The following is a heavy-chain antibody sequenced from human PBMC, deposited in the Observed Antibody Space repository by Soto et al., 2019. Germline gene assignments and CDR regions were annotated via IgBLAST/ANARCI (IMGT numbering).Heavy chain of an antibody. CDR1: GFSFSNSA. Sequence: EVQLLESGGGLVQPGGSLRLSCAVSGFSFSNSAMTWVRQAPGKGLEWVSGISGSGDITYNPDSGKGRFAISRDTSKNVVYLQMRRLRAEDTAVYYCAKVPQWVLRYHDWFFDYWGQGTLVTVSS. CDR3: AKVPQWVLRYHDWFFDY. V-gene: IGHV3-23*01. D-gene: IGHD3-9*01. J-gene: IGHJ4*02. CDR2: ISGSGDIT.